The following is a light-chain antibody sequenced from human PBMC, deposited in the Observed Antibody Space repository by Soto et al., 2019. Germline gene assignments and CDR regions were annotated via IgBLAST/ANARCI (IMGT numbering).Light chain of an antibody. CDR1: SYNIGAGYD. Sequence: SVLTQPPSVSGAPGQRVTISCTGSSYNIGAGYDVHWYQQLPGTAPKLLIYGNSNRPSGVPDRFSGSKSGTSASLAITGLQAEDEADYYCQSYDSSLSASVFGGGTQLTV. V-gene: IGLV1-40*01. CDR2: GNS. CDR3: QSYDSSLSASV. J-gene: IGLJ3*02.